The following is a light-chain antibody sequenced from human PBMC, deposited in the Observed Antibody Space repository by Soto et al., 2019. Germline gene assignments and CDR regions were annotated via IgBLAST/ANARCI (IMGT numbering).Light chain of an antibody. Sequence: DIVMTQSPDSLTVSLGERATINCKSSQSVLYSSNNRNYLAWYQQKPGQPPKLLISWASTRESGVPDRVSGSGSGTDFTLTISSLQAEDVAVYYCQQHFSTSYTFGQGTRLEIK. V-gene: IGKV4-1*01. J-gene: IGKJ2*01. CDR2: WAS. CDR1: QSVLYSSNNRNY. CDR3: QQHFSTSYT.